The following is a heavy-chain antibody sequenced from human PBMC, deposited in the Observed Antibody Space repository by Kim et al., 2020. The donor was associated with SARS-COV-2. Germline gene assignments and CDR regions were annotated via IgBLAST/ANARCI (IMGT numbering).Heavy chain of an antibody. J-gene: IGHJ4*02. V-gene: IGHV1-24*01. Sequence: ASVKVSCKVSGYTLTELSMHWVRQAPGKGLEWMGGFDPEDGETIYAQKFQGRVTMTEDTSTDTAYMELSSLRSEDTAVYYCATVPAIFGVVRPLDYWGQGTLVTVSS. CDR1: GYTLTELS. CDR3: ATVPAIFGVVRPLDY. D-gene: IGHD3-3*01. CDR2: FDPEDGET.